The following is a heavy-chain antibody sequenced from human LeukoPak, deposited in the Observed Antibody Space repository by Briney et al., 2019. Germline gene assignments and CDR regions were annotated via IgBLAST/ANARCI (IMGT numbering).Heavy chain of an antibody. D-gene: IGHD3-22*01. CDR2: ISGSGGST. V-gene: IGHV3-23*01. Sequence: GGSLRLSCAASGFTFSSYAMSWVRQAPGKGLEWVSAISGSGGSTYYADSVKGRFTISRDNSKNTLYLQMNSLRAEDTAVYYCAKDRNSVITMIVVVISYFDYWGQGTLVTVSS. CDR3: AKDRNSVITMIVVVISYFDY. J-gene: IGHJ4*02. CDR1: GFTFSSYA.